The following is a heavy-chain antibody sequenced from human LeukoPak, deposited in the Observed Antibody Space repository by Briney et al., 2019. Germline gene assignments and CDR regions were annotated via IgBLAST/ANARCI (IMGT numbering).Heavy chain of an antibody. D-gene: IGHD3-22*01. CDR1: GFTFSNAW. V-gene: IGHV3-15*01. CDR2: IKSKTDGGTT. J-gene: IGHJ4*02. CDR3: TTPYNYDSSGYPGD. Sequence: GGSLRLSCAASGFTFSNAWMSWVRQAPGKGLEWVGRIKSKTDGGTTGYAAPVKGRFTISRDDSKNTLYLQMNSLKTEDTAVYYCTTPYNYDSSGYPGDWGQGTLVTVSS.